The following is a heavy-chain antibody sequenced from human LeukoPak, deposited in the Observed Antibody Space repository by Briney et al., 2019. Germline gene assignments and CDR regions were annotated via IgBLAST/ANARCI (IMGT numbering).Heavy chain of an antibody. CDR3: AKDSGYYDSSGTYAAEYFQH. CDR2: ISYDGSNK. CDR1: GFTFSSYG. J-gene: IGHJ1*01. V-gene: IGHV3-30*18. D-gene: IGHD3-22*01. Sequence: GGSPRLSCAASGFTFSSYGMHWVRQAPGKGLEWVAVISYDGSNKYYADSVKGRFTISRDNSKNTLYLQMNSLRAEDTAVYYCAKDSGYYDSSGTYAAEYFQHWGQGTLVTVSS.